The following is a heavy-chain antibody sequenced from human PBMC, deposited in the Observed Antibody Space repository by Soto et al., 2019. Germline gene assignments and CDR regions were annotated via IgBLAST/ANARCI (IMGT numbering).Heavy chain of an antibody. D-gene: IGHD2-15*01. J-gene: IGHJ4*02. CDR2: IIPIFGTA. CDR3: ARRGAYCSGGTCYHFDY. CDR1: GGTFSSYA. V-gene: IGHV1-69*01. Sequence: QVQLVQSGAEVKKPGSSVKVSCKASGGTFSSYAISWVRQAPGQGLEWMGGIIPIFGTANYAQKFQGRVTITADESTSTAYMELRSLRSDDTAVYYCARRGAYCSGGTCYHFDYWGQGTLVTVSS.